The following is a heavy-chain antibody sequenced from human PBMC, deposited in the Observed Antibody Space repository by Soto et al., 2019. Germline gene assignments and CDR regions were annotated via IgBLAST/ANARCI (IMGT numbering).Heavy chain of an antibody. CDR3: ARDRERSYGSGSYYNVRENWFDP. CDR1: GYTFTSYG. D-gene: IGHD3-10*01. J-gene: IGHJ5*02. CDR2: ISAYNGNT. Sequence: ASVKVSCKASGYTFTSYGISWVRQAPGQGLEWMGWISAYNGNTNYAQKLQGRVTMTTDTSTSTAYMELRSLRSDDTAVYYCARDRERSYGSGSYYNVRENWFDPWGQGTLVTVS. V-gene: IGHV1-18*04.